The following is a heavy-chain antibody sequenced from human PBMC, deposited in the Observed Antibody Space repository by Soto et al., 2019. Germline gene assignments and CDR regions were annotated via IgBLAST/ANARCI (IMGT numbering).Heavy chain of an antibody. J-gene: IGHJ6*02. D-gene: IGHD3-3*01. CDR3: ARDNILGILYGGMDV. V-gene: IGHV4-30-4*01. CDR2: SYYSGST. CDR1: GGSISSGDYY. Sequence: TLSLTCTVSGGSISSGDYYWSWIRQPPGKGLEWIGYSYYSGSTYYNPSLKSRVTISVDTSKNQFSLKLSSVTAADTAVYYCARDNILGILYGGMDVWGQGTTVTVSS.